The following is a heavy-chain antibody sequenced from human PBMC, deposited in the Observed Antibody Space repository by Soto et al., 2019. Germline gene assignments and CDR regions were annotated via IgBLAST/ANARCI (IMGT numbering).Heavy chain of an antibody. CDR2: ISDDGSNK. V-gene: IGHV3-30-3*01. J-gene: IGHJ6*02. D-gene: IGHD3-3*01. Sequence: SLRLSCAASGFTFRSYAMHWVRQAPGKGLEWVAVISDDGSNKYYADSVKGRFTISRDNSKNTLYLQMNSLRAEDTAVYYCARETYYDFWSGPYFGMDVWGQGTTVTVSS. CDR1: GFTFRSYA. CDR3: ARETYYDFWSGPYFGMDV.